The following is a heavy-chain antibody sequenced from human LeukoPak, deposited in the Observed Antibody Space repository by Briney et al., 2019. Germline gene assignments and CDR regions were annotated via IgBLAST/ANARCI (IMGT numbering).Heavy chain of an antibody. J-gene: IGHJ4*02. V-gene: IGHV4-61*02. CDR2: IYTSERT. Sequence: SETLSLTCTVSGGSISSDNYYWTWIRQPAGRGLEWIGRIYTSERTHYNPSLKTRVTISVDTSKNQFSLKLTSVTAADTAVYYCARVFMITFGGVIVLWGQGTLVTVS. CDR3: ARVFMITFGGVIVL. CDR1: GGSISSDNYY. D-gene: IGHD3-16*02.